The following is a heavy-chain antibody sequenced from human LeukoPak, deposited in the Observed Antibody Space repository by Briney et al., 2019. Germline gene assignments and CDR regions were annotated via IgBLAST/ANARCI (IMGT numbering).Heavy chain of an antibody. CDR2: IYYSGST. V-gene: IGHV4-31*03. J-gene: IGHJ5*02. D-gene: IGHD3-10*01. CDR3: ARSMVRGVIIRAGFDP. CDR1: GGSISSGGYY. Sequence: SETLSLTCTVSGGSISSGGYYWSWIRQHPGKGLEWIGCIYYSGSTYYNPSLKSRVTISVDTSKNQFSLKLSSVTAADTAVYYCARSMVRGVIIRAGFDPWGQGTLVTVSS.